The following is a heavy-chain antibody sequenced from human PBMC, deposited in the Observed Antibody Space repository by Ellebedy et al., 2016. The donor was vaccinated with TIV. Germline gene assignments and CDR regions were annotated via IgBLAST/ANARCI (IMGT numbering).Heavy chain of an antibody. J-gene: IGHJ5*02. V-gene: IGHV3-7*01. CDR3: ARRGSYGDYAVQVNSWFDR. CDR2: IYQDGSVQ. D-gene: IGHD4-17*01. CDR1: RFSFRGYW. Sequence: PGGSLRLSCAASRFSFRGYWMSWVRQAPGKGLEWVANIYQDGSVQYYLDSVKGRFTISRDNAINSLFLQMNSLRAGDTAVYYCARRGSYGDYAVQVNSWFDRWGRGTLVTVSS.